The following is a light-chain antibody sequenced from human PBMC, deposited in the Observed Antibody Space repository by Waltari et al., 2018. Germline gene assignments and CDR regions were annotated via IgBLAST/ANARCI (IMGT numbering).Light chain of an antibody. CDR2: CAS. CDR1: QRVLYSCNNKKY. CDR3: QQYYNTPLT. V-gene: IGKV4-1*01. J-gene: IGKJ3*01. Sequence: DILMTQSPDSLAVSLGERATIHCNTSQRVLYSCNNKKYLAWYQQKPGQAPKLLIYCASTRETGVPDRFSGSGFGTDFTLTINSLEPEDVAVYYCQQYYNTPLTFGPGTKVEIK.